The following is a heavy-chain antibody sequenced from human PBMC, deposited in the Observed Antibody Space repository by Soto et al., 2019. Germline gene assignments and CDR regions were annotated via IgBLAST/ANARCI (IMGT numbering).Heavy chain of an antibody. CDR2: INGYNGNA. CDR3: ARMGDVPYYYYGMDV. Sequence: QVQLVQSGAEVKKPGASVTVSCKASGYTFTTYGVSWVRQAPGQGLEWLGWINGYNGNAKYAENLQGRVSMTTDTSXXTAYMELRSLRSDDTAVYYCARMGDVPYYYYGMDVWGQGTTVTVS. D-gene: IGHD3-16*01. CDR1: GYTFTTYG. V-gene: IGHV1-18*01. J-gene: IGHJ6*02.